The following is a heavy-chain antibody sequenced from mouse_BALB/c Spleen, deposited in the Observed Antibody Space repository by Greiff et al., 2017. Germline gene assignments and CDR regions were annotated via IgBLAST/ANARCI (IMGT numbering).Heavy chain of an antibody. CDR1: GFTFSSYG. CDR2: INSNGGST. J-gene: IGHJ2*01. CDR3: AGGIDY. Sequence: EVKLVESGGGLVQPGGSLKLSCAASGFTFSSYGMSWVRQTPDKRLELVATINSNGGSTYYPDSVKGRFTISRDNAKNTLYLQMSSLKSEDTAMYYCAGGIDYWGQGTTLTVSS. V-gene: IGHV5-6-3*01.